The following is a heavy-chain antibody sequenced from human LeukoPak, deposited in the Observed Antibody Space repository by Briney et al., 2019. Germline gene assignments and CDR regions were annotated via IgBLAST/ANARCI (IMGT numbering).Heavy chain of an antibody. Sequence: GESLRISCQASGYTFDRSWIGWVRQMPGKGFQWLGIVYPRDSDTRYSPSVQGHVTITADTPIETAYLQWRSLRASDTAMYYCARDSGGSSLYNFDYWGQGTLVTVSS. V-gene: IGHV5-51*01. CDR2: VYPRDSDT. CDR3: ARDSGGSSLYNFDY. CDR1: GYTFDRSW. D-gene: IGHD2-15*01. J-gene: IGHJ4*02.